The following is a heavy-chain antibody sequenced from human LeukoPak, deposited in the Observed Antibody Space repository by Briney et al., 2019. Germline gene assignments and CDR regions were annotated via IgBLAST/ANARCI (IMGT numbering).Heavy chain of an antibody. J-gene: IGHJ5*02. Sequence: SETLSLTCTVSGGSISSSSYYWGWIRQPPGKGLEWIGSIYYSGSTYYNPSLKSRVTISVDTSKNQFPLKLSSVTAADTAVYYCARLWFGDPMGPWGQGTLVTVSS. V-gene: IGHV4-39*01. CDR1: GGSISSSSYY. D-gene: IGHD3-10*01. CDR2: IYYSGST. CDR3: ARLWFGDPMGP.